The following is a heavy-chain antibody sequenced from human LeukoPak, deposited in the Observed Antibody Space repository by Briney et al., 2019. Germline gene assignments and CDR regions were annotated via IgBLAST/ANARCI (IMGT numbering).Heavy chain of an antibody. Sequence: GGSLRLSCAASGFTFSSYSMNWVRQAPGEGLEWVSYISSSSSYIYYADSVEGRFTISRDNAKNSLYLQMNSLRVEDTAVYYCARVEYFGSVKTIDYWGQGTLVTVSS. CDR1: GFTFSSYS. CDR3: ARVEYFGSVKTIDY. V-gene: IGHV3-21*01. CDR2: ISSSSSYI. J-gene: IGHJ4*02. D-gene: IGHD3-10*01.